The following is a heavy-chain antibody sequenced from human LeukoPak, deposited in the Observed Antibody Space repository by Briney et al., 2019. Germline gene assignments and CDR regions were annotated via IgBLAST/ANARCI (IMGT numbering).Heavy chain of an antibody. Sequence: GGSLRLSCAASGFTFSSYGMHWVRKAPGKGLEWVAVISYDGSNKYYADSVKGRFTISRDNSKNTLYLQMNSLRAEDTAVYYCAKDRSGYGDAFDIWGQGTMVTVSS. CDR3: AKDRSGYGDAFDI. J-gene: IGHJ3*02. V-gene: IGHV3-30*18. D-gene: IGHD3-10*01. CDR1: GFTFSSYG. CDR2: ISYDGSNK.